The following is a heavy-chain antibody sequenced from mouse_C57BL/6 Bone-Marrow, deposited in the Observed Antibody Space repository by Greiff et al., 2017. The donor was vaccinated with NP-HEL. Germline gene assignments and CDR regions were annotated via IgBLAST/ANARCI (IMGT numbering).Heavy chain of an antibody. J-gene: IGHJ2*01. D-gene: IGHD1-3*01. CDR3: ARREWGFDY. CDR2: INPNNGGT. CDR1: GYTFTDYY. Sequence: VQLQQSGPELVKPGASVKISCKASGYTFTDYYMNWVKQSHGKSLEWIGDINPNNGGTSYNQKFKGKATLTVDKSSSTAYMKLRSQTSEDSAGYYCARREWGFDYWGQGTTLTVSS. V-gene: IGHV1-26*01.